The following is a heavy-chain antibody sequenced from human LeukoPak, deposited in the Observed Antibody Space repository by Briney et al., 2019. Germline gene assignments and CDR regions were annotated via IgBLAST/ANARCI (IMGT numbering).Heavy chain of an antibody. CDR2: INPSGGST. D-gene: IGHD1-26*01. CDR1: GYTFTSYG. J-gene: IGHJ4*02. Sequence: ASVKVSCKASGYTFTSYGISWVRQAPGQGLEWMGIINPSGGSTSYAQKFQGRVTMTRDTSTSTVYMELSSLRSEDTAVYYCARDSGGGSGELLPYYWGQGTLVTVSS. V-gene: IGHV1-46*01. CDR3: ARDSGGGSGELLPYY.